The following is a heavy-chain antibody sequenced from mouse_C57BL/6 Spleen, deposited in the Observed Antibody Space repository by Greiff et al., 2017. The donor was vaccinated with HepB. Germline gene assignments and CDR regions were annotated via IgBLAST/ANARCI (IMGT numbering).Heavy chain of an antibody. J-gene: IGHJ2*01. V-gene: IGHV1-26*01. CDR3: ARLDDYDGGFDY. Sequence: EVQLQQSGPELVKPGASVKISCKASGYTFTDYYMNWVKQSHGKSLEWIGDINPNNGGTSYNQKFKGKATLTVDKSSSTAYMELRSLTSEDSAVYYCARLDDYDGGFDYWGQGTTLTVSS. CDR2: INPNNGGT. CDR1: GYTFTDYY. D-gene: IGHD2-4*01.